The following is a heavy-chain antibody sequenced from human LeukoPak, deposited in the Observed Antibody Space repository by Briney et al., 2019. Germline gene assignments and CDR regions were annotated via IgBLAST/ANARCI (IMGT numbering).Heavy chain of an antibody. Sequence: GGSLRLSCVASGFMFSDHYMDWVRQPPGKGLEWVGRIRNRARGYTTEYAAFVEGRFTVSRDDSKNSLYLQMNSLKTEDTAVYYCARPNGIDWSIDYFDYWGQGTLVTVSS. CDR1: GFMFSDHY. J-gene: IGHJ4*02. CDR3: ARPNGIDWSIDYFDY. D-gene: IGHD3-9*01. CDR2: IRNRARGYTT. V-gene: IGHV3-72*01.